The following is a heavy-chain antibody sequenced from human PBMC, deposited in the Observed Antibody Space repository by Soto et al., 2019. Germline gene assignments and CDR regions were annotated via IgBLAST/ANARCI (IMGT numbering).Heavy chain of an antibody. CDR2: ISGSGGST. CDR3: ARVGPSGWFAP. V-gene: IGHV3-23*01. J-gene: IGHJ5*02. CDR1: GFTFSSYA. Sequence: GGSLRLSCAASGFTFSSYAMSWVRQAPGKGLEWVSAISGSGGSTYYADSVKGRFTISRDNSKNSLYLQMNSLRAEDTAVYYCARVGPSGWFAPWGQGTLVTVSS.